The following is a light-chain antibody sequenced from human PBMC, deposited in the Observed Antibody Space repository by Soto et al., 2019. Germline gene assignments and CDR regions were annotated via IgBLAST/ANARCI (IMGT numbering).Light chain of an antibody. CDR3: QQYNGYFSWT. Sequence: DIQMTQSPSTLSASVGDRVTITCRASQSISSWLAWYQQKPGKAPKLLIYKASSLQSGVPSRFXGSGSGTEFTLTISSLQPDDFATYYCQQYNGYFSWTFGQGTTVEIK. CDR1: QSISSW. CDR2: KAS. J-gene: IGKJ1*01. V-gene: IGKV1-5*03.